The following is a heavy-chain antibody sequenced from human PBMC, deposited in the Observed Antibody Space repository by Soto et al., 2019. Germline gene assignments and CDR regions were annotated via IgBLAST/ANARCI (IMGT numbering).Heavy chain of an antibody. CDR1: AFPFSSFA. J-gene: IGHJ4*02. CDR2: ISYDGRNE. Sequence: QLQLVESGGGVVQPGRSLRLSCAASAFPFSSFAMHWVRQAPGKGLEWLALISYDGRNEYYADSVQGRFAISRDNSKNLLYLQMTSLRPEDTAVYYCVKDSGDSDYWGQGALVIVSS. CDR3: VKDSGDSDY. V-gene: IGHV3-30*18. D-gene: IGHD3-10*01.